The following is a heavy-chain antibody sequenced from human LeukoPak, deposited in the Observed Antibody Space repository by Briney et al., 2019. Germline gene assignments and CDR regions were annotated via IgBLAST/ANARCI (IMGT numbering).Heavy chain of an antibody. CDR3: AKRYCSSATCRSGMDV. J-gene: IGHJ6*02. V-gene: IGHV3-30*02. Sequence: PGGSLRLSCAASGFTVSSNYMSWVRQAPGKGLEWVALIRSDGSKTYSADSVEGRFTISRDNSKNTLYLQMNSLGPEDTAVYYCAKRYCSSATCRSGMDVWGQGTTVTVSS. CDR1: GFTVSSNY. CDR2: IRSDGSKT. D-gene: IGHD2-2*01.